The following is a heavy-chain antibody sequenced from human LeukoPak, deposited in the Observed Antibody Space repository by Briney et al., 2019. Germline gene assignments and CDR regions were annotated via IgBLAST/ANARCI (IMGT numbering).Heavy chain of an antibody. CDR2: TYYRSKWYN. Sequence: SQTLSLTCAISGDSVSSNSAAWNWIRQSPSRGLEWLGRTYYRSKWYNDYAVSVKSRIIINPDTSKNQFSLQLNSVTPEDTAVYYCVRGGQGDGYSADEAFDIWGQGTMVTVSS. CDR1: GDSVSSNSAA. J-gene: IGHJ3*02. CDR3: VRGGQGDGYSADEAFDI. D-gene: IGHD5-24*01. V-gene: IGHV6-1*01.